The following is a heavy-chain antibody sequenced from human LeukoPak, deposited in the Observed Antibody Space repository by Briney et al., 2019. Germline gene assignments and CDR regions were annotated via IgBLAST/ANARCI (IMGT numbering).Heavy chain of an antibody. CDR2: IIPILDQA. J-gene: IGHJ5*02. CDR3: APSGYDYDWFDP. CDR1: GGTFSDYS. V-gene: IGHV1-69*02. D-gene: IGHD5-12*01. Sequence: GSSVKVSCKASGGTFSDYSISWVRQAPGQGLEWMGRIIPILDQANYAQSFQGRVTFTADKSTTTAYMGLSSLKSEDTAVYYCAPSGYDYDWFDPWGQGTLVTVSS.